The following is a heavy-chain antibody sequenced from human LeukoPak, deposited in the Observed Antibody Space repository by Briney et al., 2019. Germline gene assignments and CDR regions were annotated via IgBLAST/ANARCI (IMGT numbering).Heavy chain of an antibody. D-gene: IGHD2-2*01. CDR2: ITSISSAS. V-gene: IGHV3-23*01. Sequence: HTGGSLRLSCAASGFTFSIYAMSWVRQAPGKGLEWVSSITSISSASFYADSVKGRFTISRDNSRDTLYLQMNSLRAGDTAVYYCAKEAAGSARNYFDYWGQGTLVTVSS. CDR3: AKEAAGSARNYFDY. CDR1: GFTFSIYA. J-gene: IGHJ4*02.